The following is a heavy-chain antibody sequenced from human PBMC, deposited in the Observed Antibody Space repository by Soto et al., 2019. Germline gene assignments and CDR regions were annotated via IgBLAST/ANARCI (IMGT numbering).Heavy chain of an antibody. V-gene: IGHV1-3*01. CDR1: GYTFTSYT. CDR2: INAGNGRE. Sequence: QVQLEQSGAEVKKPGASVKVSCKTSGYTFTSYTLHWVRQAPGQGLEWMGWINAGNGREKYSQRFQARVSLSTDKPATPAYMELRGRRSEDTALYYCARGGGWVGDASCDSWGQGTQVTVSS. D-gene: IGHD1-26*01. J-gene: IGHJ4*02. CDR3: ARGGGWVGDASCDS.